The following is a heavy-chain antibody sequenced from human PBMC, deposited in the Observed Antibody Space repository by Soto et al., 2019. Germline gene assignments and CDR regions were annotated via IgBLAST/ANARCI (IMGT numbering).Heavy chain of an antibody. CDR3: ARSAARSSYFDY. D-gene: IGHD6-6*01. CDR2: INSDGSST. V-gene: IGHV3-74*01. Sequence: GGSLRLSCAASGFTFSSYWMHWVRQAPGKGLVWVSRINSDGSSTSYADSVKGRFTISRDNAKNTLYLQMNSLRAEDTAVYYCARSAARSSYFDYWGQGTMVTVSS. CDR1: GFTFSSYW. J-gene: IGHJ4*02.